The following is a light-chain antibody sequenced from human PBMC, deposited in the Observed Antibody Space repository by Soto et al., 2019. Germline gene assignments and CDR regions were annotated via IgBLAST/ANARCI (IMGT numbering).Light chain of an antibody. J-gene: IGKJ1*01. CDR3: QQSKT. Sequence: DLQMTQSPSTQSASVGDRVTITCRASESVNNWLAWYQQKPGKAPKLLIYDASSLGSGVPSRFSGSGSGTEFTLTISSLQPDDFATYYCQQSKTFGQGTKVDIK. V-gene: IGKV1-5*01. CDR2: DAS. CDR1: ESVNNW.